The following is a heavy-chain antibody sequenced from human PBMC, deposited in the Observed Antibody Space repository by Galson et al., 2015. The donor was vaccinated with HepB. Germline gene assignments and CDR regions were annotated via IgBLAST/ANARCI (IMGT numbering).Heavy chain of an antibody. D-gene: IGHD1-26*01. CDR2: IYSGGST. CDR3: TTRSVC. J-gene: IGHJ4*02. CDR1: GFTVINNY. Sequence: SLRLSCAASGFTVINNYMTWVRQAPGKGLEWVSVIYSGGSTNYADSVKGRFIISRDNSKNTLYLQMNSLRVEDTAVYYCTTRSVCCGQGTLVTVSS. V-gene: IGHV3-66*01.